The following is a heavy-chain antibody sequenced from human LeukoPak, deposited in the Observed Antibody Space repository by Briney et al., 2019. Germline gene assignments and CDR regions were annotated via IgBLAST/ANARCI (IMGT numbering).Heavy chain of an antibody. V-gene: IGHV3-64*01. D-gene: IGHD3/OR15-3a*01. CDR2: ISSNGGST. CDR3: ARVWSVRAFDI. CDR1: GFTFSSYA. Sequence: GGSLRLSCAASGFTFSSYAMHWVRQAPGKGLEYVSAISSNGGSTYYANSVKGRFTISRDNSKNTLYLQMGSLRAEDMAVYYCARVWSVRAFDIWGQGTMVTVSS. J-gene: IGHJ3*02.